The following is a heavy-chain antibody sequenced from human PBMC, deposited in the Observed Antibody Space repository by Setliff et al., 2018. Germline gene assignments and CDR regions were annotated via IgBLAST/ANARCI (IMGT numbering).Heavy chain of an antibody. D-gene: IGHD2-21*01. V-gene: IGHV3-23*01. CDR2: ITGNGGST. CDR3: AKEDVVVVSTTRYHYYMDV. CDR1: GFTFSSYW. Sequence: GGSLRLSCAASGFTFSSYWMHWVRQAPGKGLEWVSAITGNGGSTYYADSVKGRFTISRDNSKNSLYLEMYSLRAEDTAVYYCAKEDVVVVSTTRYHYYMDVWGKGTTVTVSS. J-gene: IGHJ6*03.